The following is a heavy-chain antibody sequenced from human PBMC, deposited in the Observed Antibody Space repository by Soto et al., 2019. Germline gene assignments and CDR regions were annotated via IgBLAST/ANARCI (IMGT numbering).Heavy chain of an antibody. CDR2: ISSSSSYI. J-gene: IGHJ4*02. Sequence: GGSLRLSCAASGFTFSSYSMNWVRQAPGKGLEWVSSISSSSSYIYYADSVKGRFTISRDNAKNSLYLQMNSLRAEDTAVYYCARVPVDTAMVYFDYWGQGTLVTVSS. CDR1: GFTFSSYS. D-gene: IGHD5-18*01. CDR3: ARVPVDTAMVYFDY. V-gene: IGHV3-21*01.